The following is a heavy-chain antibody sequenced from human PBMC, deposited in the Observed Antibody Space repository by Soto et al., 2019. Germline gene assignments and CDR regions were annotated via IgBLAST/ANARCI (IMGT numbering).Heavy chain of an antibody. CDR3: ARGGVYYYDSSGYYGSKAPADY. CDR2: IYPGDSDT. CDR1: GYSFTSYW. J-gene: IGHJ4*02. D-gene: IGHD3-22*01. Sequence: GESLKISCKGSGYSFTSYWIGWVRQMPGKGLEWMGIIYPGDSDTRYSPSFQGQVTISADKSISTAYLQWSSLKASDTAMYYCARGGVYYYDSSGYYGSKAPADYWGQGTLVTVSS. V-gene: IGHV5-51*01.